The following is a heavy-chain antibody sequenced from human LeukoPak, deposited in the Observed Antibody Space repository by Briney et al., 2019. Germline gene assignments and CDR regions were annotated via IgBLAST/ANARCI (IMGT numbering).Heavy chain of an antibody. J-gene: IGHJ5*02. V-gene: IGHV4-59*01. Sequence: KSSETLSLTCTVSGGSISSYYWSWIRQPPGQGLEWIGYIYYSGSTNYSPSLKSRVTISVDPSKNQFPLKLSSVTAADTAVYYCARDDRDGYNYPWFDPWGQGTLVTVSS. CDR2: IYYSGST. CDR3: ARDDRDGYNYPWFDP. CDR1: GGSISSYY. D-gene: IGHD5-24*01.